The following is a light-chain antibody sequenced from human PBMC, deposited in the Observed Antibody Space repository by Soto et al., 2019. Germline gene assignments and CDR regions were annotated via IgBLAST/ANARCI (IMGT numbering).Light chain of an antibody. CDR3: KKSSASNRN. CDR2: SAS. V-gene: IGKV3-20*01. CDR1: QTVTGNY. J-gene: IGKJ1*01. Sequence: ILLTQSPVALSLSPGDRGTGSCRASQTVTGNYLAWYHQKPGQAPRLIIHSASSRATGIPDRFSASGTGTEFTTTISRMEPEDSEVYYCKKSSASNRNFGQGTK.